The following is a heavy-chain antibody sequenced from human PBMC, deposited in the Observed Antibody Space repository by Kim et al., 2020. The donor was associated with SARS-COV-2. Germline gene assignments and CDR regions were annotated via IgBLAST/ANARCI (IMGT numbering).Heavy chain of an antibody. CDR1: GFTFSSYV. D-gene: IGHD1-26*01. V-gene: IGHV3-30*03. J-gene: IGHJ5*02. CDR2: ISYEGSTQ. CDR3: ARNLVGDTDLGP. Sequence: GGSLRLSCAASGFTFSSYVMYWVRQAPGKGLEWVALISYEGSTQKYTDSVKGRFTVSRDNSKNTLFLQMNSLRPEDTAVYYCARNLVGDTDLGPWGQGTLVTVSS.